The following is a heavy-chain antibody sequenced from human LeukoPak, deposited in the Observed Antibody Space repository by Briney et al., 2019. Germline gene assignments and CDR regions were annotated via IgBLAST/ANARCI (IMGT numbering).Heavy chain of an antibody. J-gene: IGHJ5*02. V-gene: IGHV4-59*04. D-gene: IGHD2-2*01. Sequence: ETSETLSLTCTVSGGSISSYYWSWIRQPAGKGLEWIGSIYYSGSTYYNPSLKSRVTISVDTSKNQFSLKLSSVTAADTAVYYCARRRIQYCSSTSCSPNWFDPWGQGTLVTVSS. CDR3: ARRRIQYCSSTSCSPNWFDP. CDR1: GGSISSYY. CDR2: IYYSGST.